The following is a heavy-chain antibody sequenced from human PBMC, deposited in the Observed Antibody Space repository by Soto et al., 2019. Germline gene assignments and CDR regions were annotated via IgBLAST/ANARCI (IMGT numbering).Heavy chain of an antibody. CDR1: GGTFSSYA. D-gene: IGHD2-2*02. CDR3: ARGTDFVVVPAAIMDYYYGMDV. J-gene: IGHJ6*02. Sequence: QVRLVQSGAEVKKPGSSVKVSCKASGGTFSSYAISWVRQAPGQGLEWMGGIIPIFGTANYAQKFQGRVTITADKSTSTAYMELSSLRSEDTAVYYCARGTDFVVVPAAIMDYYYGMDVWGQGTTVTVSS. V-gene: IGHV1-69*06. CDR2: IIPIFGTA.